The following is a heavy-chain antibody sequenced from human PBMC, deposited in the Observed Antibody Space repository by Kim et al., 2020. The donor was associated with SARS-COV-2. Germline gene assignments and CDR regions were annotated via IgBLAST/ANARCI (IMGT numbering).Heavy chain of an antibody. CDR2: ISYDGSNK. J-gene: IGHJ6*01. CDR3: AKGGCSSTSCYYYYYYYG. D-gene: IGHD2-2*01. Sequence: GGSLRLSCAASGFTFSSYGMHWVRQAPGKGLEWVAVISYDGSNKYYADSVKGRFTISRDNSKNTLYLQMNSLRAEDTAVYYCAKGGCSSTSCYYYYYYYG. CDR1: GFTFSSYG. V-gene: IGHV3-30*18.